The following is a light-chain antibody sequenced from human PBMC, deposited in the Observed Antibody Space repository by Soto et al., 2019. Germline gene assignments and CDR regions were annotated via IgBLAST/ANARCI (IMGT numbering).Light chain of an antibody. Sequence: ENVLTQSPGTLSLSPGERATLSCRASQSVTSNFLAWYQQKPGQAPRLLIYGASTRAAGVPDRFSGSGSRTDFTLTITRLEPEDFAVYYCQQYGRSPLLYTFGQGTKLGVK. CDR2: GAS. CDR3: QQYGRSPLLYT. J-gene: IGKJ2*01. V-gene: IGKV3-20*01. CDR1: QSVTSNF.